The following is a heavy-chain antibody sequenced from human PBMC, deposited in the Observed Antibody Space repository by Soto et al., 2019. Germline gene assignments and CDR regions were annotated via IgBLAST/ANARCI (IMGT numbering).Heavy chain of an antibody. CDR1: GFTFSSYA. D-gene: IGHD5-18*01. CDR2: ISGSGGST. V-gene: IGHV3-23*01. J-gene: IGHJ4*02. CDR3: AKLGLLWASLVDTAMGRLNDY. Sequence: GGSLRLSCAASGFTFSSYAMSWVRQAPGKGLEWVSAISGSGGSTYYADSVKGRFTISRDNSKNTRYLQMNSLRAEDTAVYYCAKLGLLWASLVDTAMGRLNDYWGQGTLVTVSS.